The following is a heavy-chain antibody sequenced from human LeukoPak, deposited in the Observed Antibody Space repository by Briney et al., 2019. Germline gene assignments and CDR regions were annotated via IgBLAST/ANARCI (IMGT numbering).Heavy chain of an antibody. V-gene: IGHV1-18*01. CDR2: ISVYNGDT. CDR1: GYTFTSFD. Sequence: ASVKVSCKASGYTFTSFDISWVRQAPGQGLGWMGWISVYNGDTNYAQKLQDRVTMTTDTSTSTAYMELRSLRSDDTAVYYCARVSRGVNICDSWGQGILVTVSS. D-gene: IGHD2/OR15-2a*01. J-gene: IGHJ4*02. CDR3: ARVSRGVNICDS.